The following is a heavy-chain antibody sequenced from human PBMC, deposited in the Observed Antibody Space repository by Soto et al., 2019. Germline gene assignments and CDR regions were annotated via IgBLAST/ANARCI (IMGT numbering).Heavy chain of an antibody. CDR3: ASGGDIVLMVYAPFDY. V-gene: IGHV1-69*01. D-gene: IGHD2-8*01. Sequence: QVQLVQSGAVVKKPGSSVKVSCKASGGTFSSYAISWVRQAPGQGLEWMGGIIPIFGTANYAQKFQGRVTITADESTSTAYMELSSLRSEDTAVYYCASGGDIVLMVYAPFDYWGQGTLVTVSS. CDR2: IIPIFGTA. J-gene: IGHJ4*02. CDR1: GGTFSSYA.